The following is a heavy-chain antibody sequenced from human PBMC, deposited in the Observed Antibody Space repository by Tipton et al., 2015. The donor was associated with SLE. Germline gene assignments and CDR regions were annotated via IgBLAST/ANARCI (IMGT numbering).Heavy chain of an antibody. V-gene: IGHV4-34*01. J-gene: IGHJ6*03. CDR2: INHSGST. Sequence: TLSLTCAVYGGSFSGYYWSWIRQPPGKGLEWIGEINHSGSTSYNPSLKRRVTISVDTSKNQFSLKLTSVTAADTAVYCCARVALFPSYMDVWGKGTTVTVSS. CDR1: GGSFSGYY. D-gene: IGHD3-3*01. CDR3: ARVALFPSYMDV.